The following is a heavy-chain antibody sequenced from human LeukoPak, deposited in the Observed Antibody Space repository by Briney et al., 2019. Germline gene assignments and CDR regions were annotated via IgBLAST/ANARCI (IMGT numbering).Heavy chain of an antibody. CDR2: INPNSGGT. Sequence: ASVKVSCKASGYTFTGYYMHWVRQPPGQGLEWMGCINPNSGGTNYAQKFQGRVTMTMDTSISTAYMELSRLRSDDTAVYYCARATEGYSYAYYFDYWGQGTLVSVSS. V-gene: IGHV1-2*02. D-gene: IGHD5-18*01. CDR1: GYTFTGYY. CDR3: ARATEGYSYAYYFDY. J-gene: IGHJ4*02.